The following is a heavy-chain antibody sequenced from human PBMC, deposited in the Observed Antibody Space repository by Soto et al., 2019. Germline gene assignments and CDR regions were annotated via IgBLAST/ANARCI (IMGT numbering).Heavy chain of an antibody. Sequence: GGSLRLSCAASGFTFSSYGMHWVRQAPGKGLEWVAVISYDGSNKYYADSVKGRFTISRDNSKSTLYLQMNSLRAEDTAVYYCAKGGVWYDSSGYYYGFDYWGQGTLVTVSS. CDR2: ISYDGSNK. CDR3: AKGGVWYDSSGYYYGFDY. D-gene: IGHD3-22*01. J-gene: IGHJ4*02. CDR1: GFTFSSYG. V-gene: IGHV3-30*18.